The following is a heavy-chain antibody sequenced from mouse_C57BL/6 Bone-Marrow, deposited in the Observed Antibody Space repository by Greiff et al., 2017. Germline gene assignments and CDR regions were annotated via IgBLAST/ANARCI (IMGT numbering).Heavy chain of an antibody. CDR1: GYTFTSYW. J-gene: IGHJ1*03. D-gene: IGHD2-10*02. CDR3: ARSVWS. Sequence: VQLQQPGAELVRPGSSVKLSCKASGYTFTSYWMDWVKQRPGQGLEWIGNIYPSDSETNYTQKFKDKATLTADKSSSTAYMQLSSLTSEDSAVYSGARSVWSWGTGTTVTVSS. CDR2: IYPSDSET. V-gene: IGHV1-61*01.